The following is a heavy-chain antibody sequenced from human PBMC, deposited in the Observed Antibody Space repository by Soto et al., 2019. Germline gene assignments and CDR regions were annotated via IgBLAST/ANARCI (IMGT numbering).Heavy chain of an antibody. Sequence: SETLSLTCNVSGASMSSYYWSWVRQPPGKGLEWIGYIFHSGSSNYSPSLKSRVTISMHTSKNQFSLRLSFLTVADTAVYYCARGVLQWGQGTLVTVSS. CDR2: IFHSGSS. J-gene: IGHJ4*01. V-gene: IGHV4-59*01. CDR3: ARGVLQ. CDR1: GASMSSYY.